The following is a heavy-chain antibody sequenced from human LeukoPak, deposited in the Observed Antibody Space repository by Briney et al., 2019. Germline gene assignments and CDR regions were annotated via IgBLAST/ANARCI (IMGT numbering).Heavy chain of an antibody. CDR2: INPNRGST. CDR3: ARSPEWFGESRNYYFDY. CDR1: GYTFTSYY. V-gene: IGHV1-46*01. J-gene: IGHJ4*02. D-gene: IGHD3-10*01. Sequence: GASVKVSCKASGYTFTSYYMYWVRQAPGQGLEWMGIINPNRGSTSYAQKFQGRVTMTTDTSTSTAYMELRSLRFDDTAVYYCARSPEWFGESRNYYFDYWGQGTLVTVSS.